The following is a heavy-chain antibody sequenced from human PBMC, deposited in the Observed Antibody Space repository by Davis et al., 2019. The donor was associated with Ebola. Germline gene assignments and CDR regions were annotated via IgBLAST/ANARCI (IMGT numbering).Heavy chain of an antibody. CDR3: ARVEYSTASEAFDF. J-gene: IGHJ4*02. V-gene: IGHV1-69*04. CDR2: VIPVHNVT. CDR1: GDTFNYHA. D-gene: IGHD4-11*01. Sequence: SVKVSCKASGDTFNYHAISWVRQAPGQGLEWMGRVIPVHNVTNHAQKFQGRVSNTADKSTSTAYMDLRSLTSEDTAVYYCARVEYSTASEAFDFWGQGTLVTVSS.